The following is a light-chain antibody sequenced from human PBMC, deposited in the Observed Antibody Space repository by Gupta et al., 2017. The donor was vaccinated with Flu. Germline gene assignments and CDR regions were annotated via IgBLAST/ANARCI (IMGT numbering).Light chain of an antibody. CDR2: DDS. J-gene: IGLJ3*02. CDR1: SIGSKS. CDR3: QVWDSSSDHPV. V-gene: IGLV3-21*03. Sequence: GKTASSTCGGNSIGSKSVHWYQQKPGQAPVLFVYDDSDRPSGIPERFSGSNSGNTATLTISRVEAGDEADYYCQVWDSSSDHPVFGGGTKLTVL.